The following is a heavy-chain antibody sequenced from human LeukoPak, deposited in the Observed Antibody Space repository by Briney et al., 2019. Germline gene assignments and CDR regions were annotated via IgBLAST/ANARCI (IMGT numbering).Heavy chain of an antibody. CDR3: ARVLMVYATGLGY. D-gene: IGHD2-8*01. V-gene: IGHV1-2*02. CDR1: GYTLTGYY. CDR2: INPNSGGT. J-gene: IGHJ4*02. Sequence: ASVKVSCKASGYTLTGYYMHWVRQAPGQGLEWMGWINPNSGGTNYAQKFQGRVTMTRDTSISTAYTELSRLRSDDTAVYYCARVLMVYATGLGYWGQGTLVTVSS.